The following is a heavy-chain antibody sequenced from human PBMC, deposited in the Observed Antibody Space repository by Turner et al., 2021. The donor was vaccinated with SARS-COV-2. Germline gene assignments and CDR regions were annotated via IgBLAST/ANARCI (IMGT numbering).Heavy chain of an antibody. CDR1: GFTFSTYS. J-gene: IGHJ4*02. CDR2: ILYPGGDT. D-gene: IGHD6-13*01. CDR3: VRAAPRNCAGQTCSLFDS. V-gene: IGHV3-7*03. Sequence: EVQLVESGGVLVQPGESRRLSCAASGFTFSTYSMAWVRQAPGMGLEWVATILYPGGDTYYVDSVNGRFTVSRDMNSLYLQMISLRAEDTAIYYCVRAAPRNCAGQTCSLFDSWGQGTLVTVSS.